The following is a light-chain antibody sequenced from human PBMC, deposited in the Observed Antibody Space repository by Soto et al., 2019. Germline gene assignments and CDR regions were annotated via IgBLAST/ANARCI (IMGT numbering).Light chain of an antibody. CDR2: DAS. CDR3: QQARSFPLT. Sequence: DIQLTQSPSTLSASVGDRVTLTCRAAQSLNSRLAWYQHRPGKAPRLLIYDASTLESGVPSRFSGSGSGTEFTLTINNLQPDDLATYICQQARSFPLTFGGGTKVDIK. CDR1: QSLNSR. V-gene: IGKV1-5*01. J-gene: IGKJ4*01.